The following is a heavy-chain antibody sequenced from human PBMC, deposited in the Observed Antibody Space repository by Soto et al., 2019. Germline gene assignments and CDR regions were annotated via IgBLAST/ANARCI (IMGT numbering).Heavy chain of an antibody. J-gene: IGHJ5*02. CDR2: ISWNSGSV. CDR1: GFTFDDYG. V-gene: IGHV3-9*01. CDR3: TKAPGHCISTGCSNWFDP. Sequence: HPGGSLRLSCAASGFTFDDYGMHWVRQAPGKGLEWVSGISWNSGSVGYADSVKGRFTISRDNAKNSLYLQMNSLRTEDTALYYCTKAPGHCISTGCSNWFDPWGQGTLVTVSS. D-gene: IGHD2-2*01.